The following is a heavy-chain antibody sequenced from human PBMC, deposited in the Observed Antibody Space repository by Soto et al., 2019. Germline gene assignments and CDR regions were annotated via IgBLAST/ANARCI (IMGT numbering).Heavy chain of an antibody. CDR2: IWYDGSNK. V-gene: IGHV3-33*01. Sequence: GGSLRLSCAASGFTFSSYGMHWVRQAPGKGLEWVAVIWYDGSNKYYADSVKGRFTISRDNSKNTLYLQMNSLRAEDTALYYCAREPGGDYALYYGMDVWGQGTTVTVSS. CDR3: AREPGGDYALYYGMDV. J-gene: IGHJ6*02. D-gene: IGHD4-17*01. CDR1: GFTFSSYG.